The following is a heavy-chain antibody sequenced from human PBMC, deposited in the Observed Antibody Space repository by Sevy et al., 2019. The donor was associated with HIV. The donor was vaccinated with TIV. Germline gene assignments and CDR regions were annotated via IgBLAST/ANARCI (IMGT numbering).Heavy chain of an antibody. CDR3: VRDPQRHDIAESGIIH. Sequence: GGYLRLSCAASGFTFRKYGMHCVRQAPGKGLEWVAVIWWDGSEKYYADSVKGRFTISRDNSEDTMYLQMRSLRADDTAVYYCVRDPQRHDIAESGIIHWGQGTLVTVSS. CDR1: GFTFRKYG. D-gene: IGHD6-13*01. V-gene: IGHV3-33*01. J-gene: IGHJ4*02. CDR2: IWWDGSEK.